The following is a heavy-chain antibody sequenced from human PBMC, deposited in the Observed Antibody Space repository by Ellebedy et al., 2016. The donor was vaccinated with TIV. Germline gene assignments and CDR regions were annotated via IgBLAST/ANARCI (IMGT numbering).Heavy chain of an antibody. J-gene: IGHJ4*02. V-gene: IGHV1-69*13. Sequence: ASVKVSCKASGGTFSSYAISWVRQAPGQGLEWMGGIIPIFGTANYAQQFQGRVTSTAAESTSPAYMELHSLRSEDTAVYYCARGDYYDSRNLNYWGQGTLVTVSS. CDR2: IIPIFGTA. D-gene: IGHD3-22*01. CDR3: ARGDYYDSRNLNY. CDR1: GGTFSSYA.